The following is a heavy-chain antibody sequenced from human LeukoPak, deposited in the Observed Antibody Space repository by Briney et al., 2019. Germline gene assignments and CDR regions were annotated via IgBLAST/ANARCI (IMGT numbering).Heavy chain of an antibody. CDR1: GFTFDDYA. J-gene: IGHJ4*02. V-gene: IGHV3-9*03. Sequence: GRSLRLSCAASGFTFDDYAMHWVRQAPGKGLEWVSGISWNSGSRGYADSVKGRFTISRDNAKNSLYLQMNSLRAEDMALYYCAKAGSYRHNDHYYFDYWGQGTLVTVSS. CDR3: AKAGSYRHNDHYYFDY. D-gene: IGHD3-16*02. CDR2: ISWNSGSR.